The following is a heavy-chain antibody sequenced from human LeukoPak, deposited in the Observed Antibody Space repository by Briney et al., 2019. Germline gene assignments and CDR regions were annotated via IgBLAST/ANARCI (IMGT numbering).Heavy chain of an antibody. CDR2: INHSGGT. Sequence: KSSETLSLTCAVYGGSFSGYYWSWIRQPPGKGLEWIGEINHSGGTNYNPSLKSRVTISVDTSKNQFSLKLSSVTAADTAVYYCARLAKYNWNYGVDYWGQGTLVTVSS. J-gene: IGHJ4*02. D-gene: IGHD1-7*01. CDR3: ARLAKYNWNYGVDY. V-gene: IGHV4-34*01. CDR1: GGSFSGYY.